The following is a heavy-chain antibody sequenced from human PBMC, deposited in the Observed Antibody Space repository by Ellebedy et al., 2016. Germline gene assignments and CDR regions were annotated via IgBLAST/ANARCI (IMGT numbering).Heavy chain of an antibody. J-gene: IGHJ4*02. D-gene: IGHD4-23*01. Sequence: ASVKVSXXASGYIFTSFDINWVRQATGQGLEWMGWMNPISGDTGYAQKLQGRVTMTTDTSTSTAYMELRSLRSDDTAVYYCARGRPGGYWGQGTLVTVSS. CDR2: MNPISGDT. CDR3: ARGRPGGY. V-gene: IGHV1-8*01. CDR1: GYIFTSFD.